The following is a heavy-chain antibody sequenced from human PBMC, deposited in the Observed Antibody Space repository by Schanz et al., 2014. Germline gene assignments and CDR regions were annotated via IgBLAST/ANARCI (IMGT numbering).Heavy chain of an antibody. J-gene: IGHJ3*01. V-gene: IGHV3-33*01. Sequence: QVQLVESGGGVVQPGRSLRLSCAASGFTFSSYGMHWVRQAPGKGLEWVALVWSDGNTKYYVDSVKGRFTISRDNSMNTLHLQMDGLRVEDTGVYYCARGREVVAKIFDVWGQGTMVTVSS. CDR1: GFTFSSYG. D-gene: IGHD3-22*01. CDR2: VWSDGNTK. CDR3: ARGREVVAKIFDV.